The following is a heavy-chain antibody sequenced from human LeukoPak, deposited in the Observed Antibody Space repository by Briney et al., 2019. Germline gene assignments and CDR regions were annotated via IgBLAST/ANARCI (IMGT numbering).Heavy chain of an antibody. Sequence: PSETLSLTCAVSGGSISSYYWSWIRQPAGKGLEWIGRIYTSGSTNYNPSLKSRVTMSVDTSKNQFSLKLSSVTAADTAVYYCARGLYPYYYDSSGNWFDPWGQGTLVTVSS. V-gene: IGHV4-4*07. CDR1: GGSISSYY. CDR2: IYTSGST. J-gene: IGHJ5*02. D-gene: IGHD3-22*01. CDR3: ARGLYPYYYDSSGNWFDP.